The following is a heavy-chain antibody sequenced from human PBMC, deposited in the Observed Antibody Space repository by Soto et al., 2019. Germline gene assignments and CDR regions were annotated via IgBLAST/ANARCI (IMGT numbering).Heavy chain of an antibody. Sequence: PGGSLRLSCAASGFTVSSNYMSWVRQAPGKGLEWVSVIYSGGSTYYADSVKGRFTISRHNSKNTLYLQMNSLRAEDTAVYYCERGIVVVIDHDAFDIWGQGTMVTVSS. D-gene: IGHD2-21*01. CDR2: IYSGGST. J-gene: IGHJ3*02. CDR3: ERGIVVVIDHDAFDI. V-gene: IGHV3-53*04. CDR1: GFTVSSNY.